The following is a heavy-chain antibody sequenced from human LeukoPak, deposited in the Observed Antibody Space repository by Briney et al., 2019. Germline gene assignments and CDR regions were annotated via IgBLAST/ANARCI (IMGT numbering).Heavy chain of an antibody. J-gene: IGHJ4*02. D-gene: IGHD3-16*01. CDR2: INHSGST. CDR1: GGSFSGYF. Sequence: SETLSLTCAVYGGSFSGYFLNWIRQPPGKGLEWIGEINHSGSTNYNPSLKSRVTISVDTSKNQFSLKLSSVTAADTAVFYCARDGKRTSMITSGGARPHYFDYWGQGAPVTVSS. CDR3: ARDGKRTSMITSGGARPHYFDY. V-gene: IGHV4-34*01.